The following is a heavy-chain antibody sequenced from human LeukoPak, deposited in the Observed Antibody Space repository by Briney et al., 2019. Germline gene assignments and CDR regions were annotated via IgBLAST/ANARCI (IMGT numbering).Heavy chain of an antibody. J-gene: IGHJ4*02. D-gene: IGHD6-19*01. CDR3: ARDRDSSGWYGGDY. CDR2: INPNSGGT. V-gene: IGHV1-2*02. CDR1: VYTFTFYY. Sequence: GASVTVSFMSSVYTFTFYYMHWVRQAPGQGLDGMGWINPNSGGTNYAQKFQGRVTMTRDTSISTAYMELSRLRSDDTAVYYCARDRDSSGWYGGDYWGQGTVVTVSS.